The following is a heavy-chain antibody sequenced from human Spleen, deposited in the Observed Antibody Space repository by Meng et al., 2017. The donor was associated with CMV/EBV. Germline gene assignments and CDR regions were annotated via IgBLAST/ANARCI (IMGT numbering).Heavy chain of an antibody. V-gene: IGHV4-59*01. Sequence: SETLSLTCTVSGASITRDFWSWIRQSPGKGLEWIGYVFDIGNTNYNPSLKSRVTISVDTSKNQFSLRLTSVTAADTAVYSCARAPTEVAAFDIWGRGTVVTVSS. CDR3: ARAPTEVAAFDI. CDR1: GASITRDF. D-gene: IGHD2-15*01. CDR2: VFDIGNT. J-gene: IGHJ3*02.